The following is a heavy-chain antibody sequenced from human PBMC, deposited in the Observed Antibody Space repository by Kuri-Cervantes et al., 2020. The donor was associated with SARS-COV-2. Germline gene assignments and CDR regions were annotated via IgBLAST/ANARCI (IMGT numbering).Heavy chain of an antibody. D-gene: IGHD2-2*01. CDR2: ISSSSSTI. CDR1: GFTLSSYS. V-gene: IGHV3-48*02. CDR3: ARGYCSSTSCPPYYYYGMDV. Sequence: GGSLRLSCAASGFTLSSYSMNWVRQAPGKGLEWVSYISSSSSTIYYADSVKGRFTISRDNAKNSLYLQMNSLGDEDTAVYYCARGYCSSTSCPPYYYYGMDVWGQGTTVTVSS. J-gene: IGHJ6*02.